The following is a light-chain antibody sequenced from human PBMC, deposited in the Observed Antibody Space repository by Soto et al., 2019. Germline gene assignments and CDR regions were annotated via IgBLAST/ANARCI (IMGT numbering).Light chain of an antibody. CDR1: QSVGRNY. V-gene: IGKV3-20*01. Sequence: ENVLTQSPGTLSLSPGERATLSCRASQSVGRNYIAWFQQKPGQAPRLLIHTASVRATGITVRLSGSGSGTDFTLTICRLEPEDFAVFYCQQYAASPLTFGGGTKVEI. J-gene: IGKJ4*01. CDR2: TAS. CDR3: QQYAASPLT.